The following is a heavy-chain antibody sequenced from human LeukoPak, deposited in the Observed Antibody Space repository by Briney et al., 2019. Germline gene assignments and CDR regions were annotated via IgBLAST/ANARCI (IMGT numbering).Heavy chain of an antibody. V-gene: IGHV4-61*02. J-gene: IGHJ5*02. D-gene: IGHD6-19*01. CDR2: IYTSGST. Sequence: SETLSLTCTVSGGSISSGSYYWRWIRQPAGTGLEWIGRIYTSGSTNYNPSLRSRVTISVDTSKNQFSLKLSSVTAADTAVYYCARGSSAVAFNWFDPWGQGTLVTVSS. CDR1: GGSISSGSYY. CDR3: ARGSSAVAFNWFDP.